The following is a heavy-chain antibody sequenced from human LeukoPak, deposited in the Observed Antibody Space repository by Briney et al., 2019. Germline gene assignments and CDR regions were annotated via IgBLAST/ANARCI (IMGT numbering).Heavy chain of an antibody. J-gene: IGHJ3*02. Sequence: ASVKVSCKASGYTFTGYYVHWVRQAPGQGLEWMGWINPNSGGTNYAQKFQGRVTMTRDTSISTAYMELSRLRSDDTAVYYCAREGGVGATGAFDIWGQGTMVTVSS. CDR3: AREGGVGATGAFDI. CDR2: INPNSGGT. D-gene: IGHD1-26*01. CDR1: GYTFTGYY. V-gene: IGHV1-2*02.